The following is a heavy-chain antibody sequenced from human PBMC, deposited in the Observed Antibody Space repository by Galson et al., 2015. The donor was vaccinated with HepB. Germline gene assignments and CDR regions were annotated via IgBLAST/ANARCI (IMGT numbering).Heavy chain of an antibody. Sequence: QSGAEVKKSGESLKISCKDSGYIFTNYWIAWVRQMPGKGLEWMGIIYPGDSDSRYSPSFQGQVAISADKSSRTAYLQWSNLKASDTATYYCARHGKDGGATSGYFYGMDVWGQGTTVIVSS. CDR3: ARHGKDGGATSGYFYGMDV. J-gene: IGHJ6*02. D-gene: IGHD2-21*01. V-gene: IGHV5-51*01. CDR1: GYIFTNYW. CDR2: IYPGDSDS.